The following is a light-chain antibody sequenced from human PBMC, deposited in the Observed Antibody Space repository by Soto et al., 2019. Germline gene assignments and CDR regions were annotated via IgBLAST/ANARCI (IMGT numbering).Light chain of an antibody. CDR2: EVS. V-gene: IGLV2-14*01. CDR1: SSDVGGSNY. Sequence: QSVLTQPASVSGSPGQSITISCTGTSSDVGGSNYVSWYQQHPDKAPKLIIYEVSNRPSGVSDRFSGSKSGNTASLTISGLQAEDEADYYCSSYTSNSTPGVFGGGTQLTVL. J-gene: IGLJ2*01. CDR3: SSYTSNSTPGV.